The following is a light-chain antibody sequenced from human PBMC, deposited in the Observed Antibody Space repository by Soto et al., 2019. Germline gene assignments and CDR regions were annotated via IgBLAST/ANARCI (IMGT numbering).Light chain of an antibody. CDR3: PAWDDSLNGVV. V-gene: IGLV1-44*01. CDR2: SNN. CDR1: SSNIGSNP. Sequence: QSVLTQPPSASGTPGQRVTISCSGSSSNIGSNPVDWYQQFPGTAPKVLIYSNNQRPSGVSDRFSGSKSGTAASLAIGGLQSEDEADYYCPAWDDSLNGVVFGGGTKLTVL. J-gene: IGLJ2*01.